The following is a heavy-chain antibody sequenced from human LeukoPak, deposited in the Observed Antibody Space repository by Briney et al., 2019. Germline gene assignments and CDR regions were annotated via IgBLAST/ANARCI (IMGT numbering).Heavy chain of an antibody. CDR2: INSDGSIT. CDR1: GFTFSNYW. D-gene: IGHD5-18*01. J-gene: IGHJ6*02. CDR3: ARDAVDTANAV. V-gene: IGHV3-74*01. Sequence: PGGSLRLSCGASGFTFSNYWMSWVRQAPGKGLVWVSHINSDGSITSYADSVKGRFTISRDNAKNTLYLQMNSLRAEDTAVYYCARDAVDTANAVWGQGTTVTVSS.